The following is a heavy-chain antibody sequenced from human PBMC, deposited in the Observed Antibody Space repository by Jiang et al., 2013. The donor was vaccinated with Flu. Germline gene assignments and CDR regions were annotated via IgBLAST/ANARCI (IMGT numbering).Heavy chain of an antibody. Sequence: TLSLTCTVSGGSISSYYWSWIRQPPGKGLEWIGYIYYSGSTNYNPSLKSRVTISVDTSKNQFSLKLSSVTAADTAVYYCARDRGFYDFWSGPPRGYYGMDVWGQGTTVTVSS. D-gene: IGHD3-3*01. CDR2: IYYSGST. J-gene: IGHJ6*02. CDR1: GGSISSYY. CDR3: ARDRGFYDFWSGPPRGYYGMDV. V-gene: IGHV4-59*01.